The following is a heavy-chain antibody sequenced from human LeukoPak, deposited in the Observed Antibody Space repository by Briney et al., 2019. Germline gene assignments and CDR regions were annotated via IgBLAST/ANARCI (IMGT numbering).Heavy chain of an antibody. Sequence: GGSLRLSCAASGFTFSNYAMTWVRQAPGQGLEWVSTITNGAAGTFYADSVKGRFTISGDNSKNTVYLQMNSLRAEDTAVYYCAKDLPPPLRYFDWPRGDYWGQGTLVTVSS. CDR1: GFTFSNYA. CDR3: AKDLPPPLRYFDWPRGDY. V-gene: IGHV3-23*01. J-gene: IGHJ4*02. CDR2: ITNGAAGT. D-gene: IGHD3-9*01.